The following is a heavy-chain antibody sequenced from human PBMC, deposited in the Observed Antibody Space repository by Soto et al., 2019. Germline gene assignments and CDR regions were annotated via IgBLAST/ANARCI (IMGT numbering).Heavy chain of an antibody. CDR3: AKDRYSSGWHSIDY. CDR2: ISYDGSNN. J-gene: IGHJ4*02. CDR1: GFTFSNYG. Sequence: VQLVESGGGVVQPGRSLRLSCAASGFTFSNYGMHWVRLAPGKGLEWVALISYDGSNNYYADSVKGRFTISRDSSKNTLYLQMNSLRPEDTALYHCAKDRYSSGWHSIDYWGQGTLVTVSS. V-gene: IGHV3-30*18. D-gene: IGHD6-19*01.